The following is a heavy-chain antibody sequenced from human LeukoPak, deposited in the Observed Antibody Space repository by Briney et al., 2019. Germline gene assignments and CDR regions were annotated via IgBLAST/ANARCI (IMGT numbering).Heavy chain of an antibody. CDR2: ISYDGSNK. V-gene: IGHV3-30*18. CDR3: AKDLYGDYGLDYYYGMDV. D-gene: IGHD4-17*01. Sequence: GGSLRLSCAASGFTFSSYGMHWVRQAPGKGLEWVAVISYDGSNKYYADSVKGRFTISRDNSKNTLYLQMNSLRAEDTAVYYCAKDLYGDYGLDYYYGMDVWGQGTTVTVSS. J-gene: IGHJ6*02. CDR1: GFTFSSYG.